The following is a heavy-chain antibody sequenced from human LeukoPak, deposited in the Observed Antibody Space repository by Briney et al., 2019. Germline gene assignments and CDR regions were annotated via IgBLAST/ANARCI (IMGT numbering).Heavy chain of an antibody. V-gene: IGHV1-18*01. J-gene: IGHJ4*02. D-gene: IGHD3-10*01. CDR3: ARDWVRGVLDY. CDR2: ISAYNGNT. CDR1: GYTFTNYG. Sequence: ASVKVSCKASGYTFTNYGINWLRQAPGQGLEWMGWISAYNGNTNYAQRLQGRVTMTTDTSTSTAYMELRSLRSDDTAVYYCARDWVRGVLDYWGQGTLVTVSS.